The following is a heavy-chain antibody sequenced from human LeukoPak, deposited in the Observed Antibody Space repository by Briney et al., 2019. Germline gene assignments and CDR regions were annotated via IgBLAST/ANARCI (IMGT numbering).Heavy chain of an antibody. Sequence: ASVKVSCRASGGTFSSYAISWVRQAPGQGVEWMGRIIPILGIANYAQKFQGRVTITADKSTSTAYMELSSLRSEDTAVYYCVYFWSGHYAGYWGQGTLVTVSS. D-gene: IGHD3-3*01. V-gene: IGHV1-69*04. CDR3: VYFWSGHYAGY. CDR1: GGTFSSYA. J-gene: IGHJ4*02. CDR2: IIPILGIA.